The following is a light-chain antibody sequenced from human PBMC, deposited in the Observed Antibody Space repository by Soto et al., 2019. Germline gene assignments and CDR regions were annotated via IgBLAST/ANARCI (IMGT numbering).Light chain of an antibody. Sequence: EIVLTQSPGTLSLSPGARATLSCRARQSVSSSSLAWYQQKPGQAPRLLFFGVSNRAAGVPDRFGGSGSGTDFTLTISRLEPEDFAVYYCQQYGGSPLTFGGGTKVDIK. J-gene: IGKJ4*01. CDR2: GVS. CDR1: QSVSSSS. CDR3: QQYGGSPLT. V-gene: IGKV3-20*01.